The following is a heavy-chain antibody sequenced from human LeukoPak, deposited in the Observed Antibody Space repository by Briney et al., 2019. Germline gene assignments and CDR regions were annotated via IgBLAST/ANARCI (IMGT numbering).Heavy chain of an antibody. CDR1: GFSFNAYA. V-gene: IGHV3-30-3*01. CDR3: ARPGGFCSGSTRYSGWDWFEP. J-gene: IGHJ5*02. Sequence: GGSLRLSCAVSGFSFNAYAMHWVRQAPGKGLEWVALISHDGGNENYADSVKGRFTISRDNSKNTLFLQMNGLRLEDTVLYFCARPGGFCSGSTRYSGWDWFEPWGQGTLVTVSS. D-gene: IGHD2-15*01. CDR2: ISHDGGNE.